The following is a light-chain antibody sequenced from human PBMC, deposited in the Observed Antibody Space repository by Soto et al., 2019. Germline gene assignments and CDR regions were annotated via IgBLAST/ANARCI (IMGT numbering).Light chain of an antibody. CDR3: QQFNSYPPLT. CDR1: QGISSA. CDR2: DAS. Sequence: AIQLTQSPSSLSASVGDRVTITCRASQGISSALAWYQQKPGKAPKLLIYDASSLESGVPSRFSGSGSGTDFTLTISSLQPEDFAPYYCQQFNSYPPLTFGGGTKVVIK. V-gene: IGKV1-13*02. J-gene: IGKJ4*01.